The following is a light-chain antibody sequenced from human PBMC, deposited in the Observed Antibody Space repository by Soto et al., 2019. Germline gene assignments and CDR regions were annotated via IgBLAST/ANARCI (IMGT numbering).Light chain of an antibody. J-gene: IGKJ1*01. V-gene: IGKV4-1*01. CDR2: WAS. CDR3: QQYYCTPRT. CDR1: QSVLYSSNNKNY. Sequence: DIVLTPSPDSLAVSLGESATIKCKSSQSVLYSSNNKNYLAWYQQKPGQPPKLLIYWASTRESGVPDRFSGSGSGTDFTLTISSLQAEDVAVYYCQQYYCTPRTFGQVTKV.